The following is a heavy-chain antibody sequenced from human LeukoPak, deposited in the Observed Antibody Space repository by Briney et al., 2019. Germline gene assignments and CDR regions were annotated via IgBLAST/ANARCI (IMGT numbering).Heavy chain of an antibody. J-gene: IGHJ3*02. D-gene: IGHD4-23*01. Sequence: GGSLRLSCAASGFAFSSYAMHWVRQAPGKGLEWVAVISYDGSNKYYADSVKGRFTISRDNSKNTLYLQMNSLRAEDTAVYYCAKESARWSLLLDAFDIWGQGTMVTVSS. CDR1: GFAFSSYA. CDR2: ISYDGSNK. V-gene: IGHV3-30*16. CDR3: AKESARWSLLLDAFDI.